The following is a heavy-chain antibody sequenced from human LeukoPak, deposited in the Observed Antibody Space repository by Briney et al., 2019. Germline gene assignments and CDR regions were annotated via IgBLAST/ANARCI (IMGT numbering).Heavy chain of an antibody. V-gene: IGHV3-30*02. CDR1: GFTFSSYG. D-gene: IGHD6-19*01. CDR2: IRYDGSNK. J-gene: IGHJ4*02. CDR3: AKDRYSSGWHLFDY. Sequence: PGGSLRLSCAASGFTFSSYGMHWVRQAPGKGLEWVAFIRYDGSNKYYADSVKGRFTISRDNSKNTLYLQMNSLRAEDTAVYYCAKDRYSSGWHLFDYWGQGTLVTVSS.